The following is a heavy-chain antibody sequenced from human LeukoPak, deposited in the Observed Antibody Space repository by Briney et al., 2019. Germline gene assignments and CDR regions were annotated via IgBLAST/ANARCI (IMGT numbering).Heavy chain of an antibody. V-gene: IGHV3-23*01. CDR2: ISGSAHNT. CDR3: AKHSGSYFHYYFDH. CDR1: GFTFSSYG. J-gene: IGHJ4*02. D-gene: IGHD1-26*01. Sequence: PGGSLRLSCGVSGFTFSSYGMSWVRQAPGKGLEWVSVISGSAHNTDYADSVKGRLTISRDNSGNTMYLQMNSLRVEDTAVYYCAKHSGSYFHYYFDHWGRGTLVTVSS.